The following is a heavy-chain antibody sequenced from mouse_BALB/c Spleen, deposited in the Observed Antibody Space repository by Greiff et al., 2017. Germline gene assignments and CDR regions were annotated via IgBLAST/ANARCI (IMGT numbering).Heavy chain of an antibody. D-gene: IGHD5-5*01. Sequence: QVQLKESGAELVRPGTSVKVSCKASGYAFTNYLIEWVKQRPGQGLEWIGVINPGSGGTNYNEKFKGKATLTADKSSSTAYMQLSSLTSDDSAVYFCAREGLYLRHFDVWGAGTTVTVSS. CDR3: AREGLYLRHFDV. J-gene: IGHJ1*01. V-gene: IGHV1-54*03. CDR1: GYAFTNYL. CDR2: INPGSGGT.